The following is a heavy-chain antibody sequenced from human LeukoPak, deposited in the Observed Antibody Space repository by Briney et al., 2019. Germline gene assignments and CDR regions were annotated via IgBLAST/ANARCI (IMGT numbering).Heavy chain of an antibody. CDR2: ISYDESNK. J-gene: IGHJ3*02. V-gene: IGHV3-30*03. Sequence: GRSLRLSCAVSGFIFSSYGMHWVRQAPGKGLEWVAAISYDESNKYYAESVKGRFTISRDNYKNTLYLQMNSLRAEDTAVYYCAVAYYYGSGDAFDIWGQGTKVTVSS. CDR3: AVAYYYGSGDAFDI. CDR1: GFIFSSYG. D-gene: IGHD3-10*01.